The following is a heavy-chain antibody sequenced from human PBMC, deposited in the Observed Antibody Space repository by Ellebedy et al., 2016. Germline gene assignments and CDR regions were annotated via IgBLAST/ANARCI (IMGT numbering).Heavy chain of an antibody. CDR3: AKEVWNDGPEALDV. V-gene: IGHV3-30*02. J-gene: IGHJ6*02. D-gene: IGHD1-1*01. Sequence: SRDNSKNTLYLQMNSLRAEDTAVYYCAKEVWNDGPEALDVWGQGTTVTVSS.